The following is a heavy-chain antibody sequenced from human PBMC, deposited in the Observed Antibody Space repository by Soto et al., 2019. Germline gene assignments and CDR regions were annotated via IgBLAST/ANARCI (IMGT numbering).Heavy chain of an antibody. CDR1: GGSISSYY. J-gene: IGHJ4*02. Sequence: QVQLQESGPGLVKPSETLSLTCTVSGGSISSYYWSWIRQPPGKGLEWIGYIYYSGSTNYNPSLKGRVAISVDTSKNQFSLKLSSVTAAGTAGYYCARHYSSSWYLFDYWGQGTLVTVSS. D-gene: IGHD6-13*01. CDR2: IYYSGST. CDR3: ARHYSSSWYLFDY. V-gene: IGHV4-59*08.